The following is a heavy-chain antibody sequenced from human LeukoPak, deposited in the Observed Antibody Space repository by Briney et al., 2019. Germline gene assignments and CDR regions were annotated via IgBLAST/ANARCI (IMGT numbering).Heavy chain of an antibody. J-gene: IGHJ4*02. CDR1: GFTFGTYA. CDR2: ISGSGGST. V-gene: IGHV3-23*01. Sequence: GGSLRLSCAASGFTFGTYAMTWVRQAPGKGLEWVSGISGSGGSTYYADSVKGRFIISRDNSKNTLYLQVNSLRAEDTAVYYCARNHYSSSRDYFDYWGQGTLVSVSS. D-gene: IGHD6-13*01. CDR3: ARNHYSSSRDYFDY.